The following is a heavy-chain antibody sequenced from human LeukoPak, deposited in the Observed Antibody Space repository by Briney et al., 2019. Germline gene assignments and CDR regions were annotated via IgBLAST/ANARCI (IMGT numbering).Heavy chain of an antibody. J-gene: IGHJ6*02. V-gene: IGHV3-33*01. Sequence: GGSLRLSCAASGFAFSRSGMNWVRQAPGKGLEWVAIIWYDGSEVYYADSVKGRFTISRDNSKNTLYLQMNSLRAEDTAVYYCARDDCSGGSCYSFNYYYGMDVWGQGATVTVSS. D-gene: IGHD2-15*01. CDR3: ARDDCSGGSCYSFNYYYGMDV. CDR2: IWYDGSEV. CDR1: GFAFSRSG.